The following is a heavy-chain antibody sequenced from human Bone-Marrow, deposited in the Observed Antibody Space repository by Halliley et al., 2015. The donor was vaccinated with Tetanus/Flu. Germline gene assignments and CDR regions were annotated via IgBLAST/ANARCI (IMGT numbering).Heavy chain of an antibody. J-gene: IGHJ5*02. CDR2: VYYRGST. CDR3: ARGEYYDSSAYYFRMGS. Sequence: GYVYYRGSTNYHPPLKSRVTISEDTSKNQFSLKLTSVTAADTAVYYCARGEYYDSSAYYFRMGSWGQGTLVTVSS. D-gene: IGHD3-22*01. V-gene: IGHV4-59*09.